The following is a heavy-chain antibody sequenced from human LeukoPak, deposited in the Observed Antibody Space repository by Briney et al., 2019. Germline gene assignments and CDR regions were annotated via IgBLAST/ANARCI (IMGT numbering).Heavy chain of an antibody. CDR1: GLNFSSYW. V-gene: IGHV3-7*01. D-gene: IGHD1-26*01. CDR2: IKPDGSEK. CDR3: ARGGSHGY. J-gene: IGHJ4*02. Sequence: GGSLRLSCATSGLNFSSYWMSWVRQAPGKGLEWVANIKPDGSEKNYVDSVKGRFTISRDNAKNSLYLQMNSLRAEDTAVYYCARGGSHGYWGQGTLVTVSS.